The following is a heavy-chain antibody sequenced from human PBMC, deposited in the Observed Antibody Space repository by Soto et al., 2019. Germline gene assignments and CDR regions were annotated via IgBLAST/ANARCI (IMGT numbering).Heavy chain of an antibody. D-gene: IGHD3-22*01. CDR3: ARDLRDGYYNWFDP. Sequence: GASVKVSCKASGYTFTSYGISWVRQAPGQGLEWMGWISAYNGNTNYAQKLQGRVAMTTDTSTSTAYMELRSLRSDDTAVYYCARDLRDGYYNWFDPWGQGTLVTVSS. J-gene: IGHJ5*02. V-gene: IGHV1-18*01. CDR2: ISAYNGNT. CDR1: GYTFTSYG.